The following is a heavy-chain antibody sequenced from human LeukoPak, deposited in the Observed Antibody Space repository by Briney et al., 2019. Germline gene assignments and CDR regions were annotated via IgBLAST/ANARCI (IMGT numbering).Heavy chain of an antibody. D-gene: IGHD1-26*01. CDR3: ARNSGSGNNDY. CDR2: ISAGNGNT. CDR1: GYTFTSYA. Sequence: ASVKVSCKASGYTFTSYAIHWVRQAPGQRLEWMGWISAGNGNTKYSQNFQGRVTFISNTSATTAFMELSSLRSEDAAVYYCARNSGSGNNDYWGQGTLVTVSS. V-gene: IGHV1-3*01. J-gene: IGHJ4*02.